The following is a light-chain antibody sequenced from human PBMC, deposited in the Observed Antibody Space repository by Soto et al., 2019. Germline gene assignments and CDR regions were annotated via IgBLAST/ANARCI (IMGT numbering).Light chain of an antibody. V-gene: IGLV1-40*01. J-gene: IGLJ1*01. Sequence: QSVLTQPPSVSGAPGQRVTISCTGSSSNIGAGYYVHWYQHLPTTAPKLLIYGNSDRPSGVPDRFSGSKSGTSASLAIAGLQAEDEADYYRQSYDNSLSVYVFGTGTKLTVL. CDR1: SSNIGAGYY. CDR3: QSYDNSLSVYV. CDR2: GNS.